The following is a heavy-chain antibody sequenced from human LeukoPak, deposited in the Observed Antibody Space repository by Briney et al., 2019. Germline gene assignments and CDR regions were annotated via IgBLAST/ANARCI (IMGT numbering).Heavy chain of an antibody. V-gene: IGHV3-7*01. D-gene: IGHD6-19*01. J-gene: IGHJ4*02. CDR2: IKQDGSEK. Sequence: PGGSLRLSCAASGFTFSNSWMNWVRQAPGKGLEWLAIIKQDGSEKYYVDSVKGRFTISRDNAKNTLYLQMNSLRAEDTAVYYCAKDIPQYASGWFLGGFDYWGQGTLVTVSS. CDR3: AKDIPQYASGWFLGGFDY. CDR1: GFTFSNSW.